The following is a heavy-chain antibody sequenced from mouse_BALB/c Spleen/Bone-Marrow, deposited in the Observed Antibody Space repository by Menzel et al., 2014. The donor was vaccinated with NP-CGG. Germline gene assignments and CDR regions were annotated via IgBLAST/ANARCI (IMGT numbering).Heavy chain of an antibody. CDR2: IYPSDSYT. J-gene: IGHJ4*01. CDR3: TRYGNSHYYAMEY. CDR1: GYTFTSYW. D-gene: IGHD1-1*01. V-gene: IGHV1-69*02. Sequence: QVQLKQSGAELVRPGASVKLSCRASGYTFTSYWINWVKQRPGQGLEWIGNIYPSDSYTNYNQRFKDKATLTVDKSSSTAYMQLSSPTSEDSAVYYCTRYGNSHYYAMEYWGQGTSVTVSS.